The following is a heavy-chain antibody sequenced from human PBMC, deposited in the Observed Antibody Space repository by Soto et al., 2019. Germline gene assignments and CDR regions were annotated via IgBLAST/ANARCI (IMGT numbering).Heavy chain of an antibody. Sequence: QVQLVESGGGVVQPGRSLRLSCAASGFTFSSYGMHWVRQAPGKGLEWVAVIWYDGSNKYYADSVKGRFTISRDNSKNTLYLQMNSLRAEDTAVYYCARDGAEQQLVPSAYWGQGTLVTVSS. V-gene: IGHV3-33*01. CDR1: GFTFSSYG. J-gene: IGHJ4*02. CDR2: IWYDGSNK. D-gene: IGHD6-13*01. CDR3: ARDGAEQQLVPSAY.